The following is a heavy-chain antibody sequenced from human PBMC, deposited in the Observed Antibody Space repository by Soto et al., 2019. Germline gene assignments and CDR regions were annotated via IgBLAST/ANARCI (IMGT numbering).Heavy chain of an antibody. CDR2: ISSYNGNT. J-gene: IGHJ6*02. D-gene: IGHD5-12*01. V-gene: IGHV1-18*01. CDR3: ARGPRGYSGSH. CDR1: GYTCTSYG. Sequence: QVPLVQSGAEVKKPGSSVKVSCKAPGYTCTSYGISWVRQAPGQGIEWMGWISSYNGNTNYAPKPQGRVTLTTVTDTGTAYMELRSLRTDDTAVYYCARGPRGYSGSHWGQGNTVAVSS.